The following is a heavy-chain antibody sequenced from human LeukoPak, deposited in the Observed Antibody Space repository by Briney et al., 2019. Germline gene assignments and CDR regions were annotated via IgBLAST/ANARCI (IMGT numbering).Heavy chain of an antibody. CDR3: ARVQLGGSWFFDL. J-gene: IGHJ2*01. CDR2: IKQDGSGE. CDR1: GFTFSSYW. D-gene: IGHD5-12*01. V-gene: IGHV3-7*03. Sequence: GGSLRVSCAASGFTFSSYWMSWVRQAPGTGLEWVANIKQDGSGEYYVGSVRGRLTISRDNAKNSLYLQMNSLRAEDTAVYYCARVQLGGSWFFDLWGRGTLVTVSS.